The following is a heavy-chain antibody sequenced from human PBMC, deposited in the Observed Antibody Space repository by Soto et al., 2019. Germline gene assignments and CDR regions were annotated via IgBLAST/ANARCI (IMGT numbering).Heavy chain of an antibody. CDR2: IVVGSGNT. CDR1: GFTFTSSA. V-gene: IGHV1-58*01. CDR3: AVHKRWPHHYYYGMDV. Sequence: SVKVSCKASGFTFTSSAVQWVRQARGQRLEWIGWIVVGSGNTNYAQKFQERVTITRDMSTSTAYMELSSLRSEDTAVYYCAVHKRWPHHYYYGMDVWGQGTTVTVSS. J-gene: IGHJ6*02.